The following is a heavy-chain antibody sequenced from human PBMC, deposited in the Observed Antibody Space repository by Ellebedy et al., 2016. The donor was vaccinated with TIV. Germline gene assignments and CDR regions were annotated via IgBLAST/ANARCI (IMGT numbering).Heavy chain of an antibody. Sequence: GESLKISCGASGFTFSTYAMSWVRQAPGKGLVWVSRISREGDITNYADSVKGRFTISRDNAKNTLSLQMNGLRVEDTALYYCTTDEGGSFDSWGQGTLVTVSS. CDR1: GFTFSTYA. CDR2: ISREGDIT. V-gene: IGHV3-74*01. CDR3: TTDEGGSFDS. J-gene: IGHJ4*02. D-gene: IGHD2-15*01.